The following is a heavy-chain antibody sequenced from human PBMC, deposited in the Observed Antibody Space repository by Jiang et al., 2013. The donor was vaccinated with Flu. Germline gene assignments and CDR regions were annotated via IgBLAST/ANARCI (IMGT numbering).Heavy chain of an antibody. V-gene: IGHV1-46*01. CDR3: ARGASGSYYFGDY. J-gene: IGHJ4*02. CDR2: INPSGGST. CDR1: GYTFTSYY. D-gene: IGHD1-26*01. Sequence: EVKKTWAVSEGFRARTSGYTFTSYYMHWVRQAPGQGLEWMGIINPSGGSTSYAQKFQGRVTMTRDTSTSTVYMELSSLRSEDTAVYYCARGASGSYYFGDYWGQGTLVTVSS.